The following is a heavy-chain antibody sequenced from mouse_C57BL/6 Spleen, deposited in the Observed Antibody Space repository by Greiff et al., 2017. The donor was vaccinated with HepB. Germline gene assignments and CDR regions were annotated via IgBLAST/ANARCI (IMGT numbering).Heavy chain of an antibody. CDR2: ISSGSSTI. CDR1: GFTFSDYG. Sequence: EVMLVESGGGLVKPGGSLKLSCAASGFTFSDYGMHWVRQAPEKGLEWVAYISSGSSTIYYADTVKGRFTISRDNAKNTLFLQMTSLRSEDTAMYYCARGVLRYDCDYGGQGTTLTVSS. V-gene: IGHV5-17*01. CDR3: ARGVLRYDCDY. D-gene: IGHD1-1*01. J-gene: IGHJ2*01.